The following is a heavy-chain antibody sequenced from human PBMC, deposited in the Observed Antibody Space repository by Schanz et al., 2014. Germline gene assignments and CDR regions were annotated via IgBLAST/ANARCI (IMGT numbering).Heavy chain of an antibody. D-gene: IGHD1-1*01. Sequence: VQLVESGGALVQPGRSLTLSCAVSTSLFSRSVIHWVRQAPGKGLEWLAVMWNDGIKTHYADSGKGRFTISRDNSKNTLYLQMKSLRVEDTAVYYCVKDPDKYTWNDVEGMDVWATGITVIVSS. CDR1: TSLFSRSV. CDR3: VKDPDKYTWNDVEGMDV. V-gene: IGHV3-33*06. J-gene: IGHJ6*04. CDR2: MWNDGIKT.